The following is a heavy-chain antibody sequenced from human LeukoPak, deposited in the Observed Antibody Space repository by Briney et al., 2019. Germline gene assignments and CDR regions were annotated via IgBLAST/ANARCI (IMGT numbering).Heavy chain of an antibody. J-gene: IGHJ3*02. CDR2: INTNSGGT. Sequence: ASVKVSCKASGYTFTGYYMHWVRQAPGQGLEWMGRINTNSGGTNYAQKFQGRFTMTRDTSISTAYMELSRLRSDDTAVYYCARDLGAYSSGWYSHDAFDIWGQGTMVTVSS. CDR3: ARDLGAYSSGWYSHDAFDI. D-gene: IGHD6-19*01. V-gene: IGHV1-2*06. CDR1: GYTFTGYY.